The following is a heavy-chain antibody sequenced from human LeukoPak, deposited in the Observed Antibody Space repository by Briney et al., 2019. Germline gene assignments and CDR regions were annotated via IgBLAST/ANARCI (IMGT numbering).Heavy chain of an antibody. Sequence: ASVKVSCKASGYTFTSYGISWVRQAPGQGLEWMGWISAYSGNTNYAQKLQGRVTMTTDTSTSTAYMELRSLRSDDTAVYYCASNVGSGSYYTSYYFDYWGQGTLVTVSS. CDR1: GYTFTSYG. V-gene: IGHV1-18*01. D-gene: IGHD3-10*01. CDR3: ASNVGSGSYYTSYYFDY. CDR2: ISAYSGNT. J-gene: IGHJ4*02.